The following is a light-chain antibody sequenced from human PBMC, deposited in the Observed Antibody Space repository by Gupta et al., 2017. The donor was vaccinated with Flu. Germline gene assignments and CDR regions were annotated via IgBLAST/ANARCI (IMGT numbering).Light chain of an antibody. CDR2: EVS. CDR3: SSDAGSSGEV. J-gene: IGLJ2*01. Sequence: SALTLPPSSSAPPLPPVTISCTGTSIDVGGYNYVSWYQQHPGKAPKLMIDEVSKRPAGVDDRFAGYKAGNTASVTVAGHQEEEEADYYCSSDAGSSGEVFGGGTKLTVL. CDR1: SIDVGGYNY. V-gene: IGLV2-8*01.